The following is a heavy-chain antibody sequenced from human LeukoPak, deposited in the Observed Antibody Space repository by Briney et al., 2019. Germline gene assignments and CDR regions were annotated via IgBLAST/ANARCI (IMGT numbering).Heavy chain of an antibody. CDR1: GFTFSSYW. CDR3: ARINCSGGSCYSFPYYFDY. Sequence: GGSLRLSCAASGFTFSSYWMSWVRQAPGKGLEWVANIKQDGSEKYYVDSVRGRFTISRDNAKNSLYLQMNSLRAEDTAVYYCARINCSGGSCYSFPYYFDYWGQGTLVTVSS. J-gene: IGHJ4*02. D-gene: IGHD2-15*01. CDR2: IKQDGSEK. V-gene: IGHV3-7*01.